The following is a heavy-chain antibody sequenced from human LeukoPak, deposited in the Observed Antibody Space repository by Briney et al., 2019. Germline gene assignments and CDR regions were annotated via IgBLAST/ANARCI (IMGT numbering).Heavy chain of an antibody. CDR1: GYTFTSNY. Sequence: ASGKVSCKAFGYTFTSNYMHWVRQAPGQVPEWMGVISPSGGSTTYAQKFQGRVTLSRDMSTSTDYLELSSLRSEDTAVYYCARDNSVRDEAWWFNPWGQGTLVTVSS. J-gene: IGHJ5*02. CDR3: ARDNSVRDEAWWFNP. D-gene: IGHD5-24*01. V-gene: IGHV1-46*01. CDR2: ISPSGGST.